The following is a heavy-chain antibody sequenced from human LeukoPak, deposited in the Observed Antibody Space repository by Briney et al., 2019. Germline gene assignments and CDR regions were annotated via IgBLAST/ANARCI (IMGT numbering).Heavy chain of an antibody. V-gene: IGHV3-48*04. CDR3: ARNGLLSFDY. Sequence: GGSLRLSCAASGFDFSTYSIDWVRQAPGKGLEWVSYISSSSSNIYHADSVKGRFTISRDNAKNSLYLQMNSLRAEDTAVYYCARNGLLSFDYWGQGTLVTVSS. J-gene: IGHJ4*02. CDR2: ISSSSSNI. D-gene: IGHD2-8*01. CDR1: GFDFSTYS.